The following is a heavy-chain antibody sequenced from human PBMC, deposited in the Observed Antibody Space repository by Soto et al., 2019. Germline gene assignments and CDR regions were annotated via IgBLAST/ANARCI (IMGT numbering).Heavy chain of an antibody. CDR2: IRTKGNNYVT. CDR3: TRFPDS. Sequence: EVQLVESGGGLVQPGGSLKLSCAASGFTFSGSDMFWVRQASGKGPEYIGRIRTKGNNYVTIYAASVKGRFTISRDDSKNTAYLQMNSLKTEDTAVYYCTRFPDSWGRGTLVTVSS. CDR1: GFTFSGSD. V-gene: IGHV3-73*02. J-gene: IGHJ5*01.